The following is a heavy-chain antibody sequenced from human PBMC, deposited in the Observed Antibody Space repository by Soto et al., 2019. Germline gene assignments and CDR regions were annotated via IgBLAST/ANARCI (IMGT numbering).Heavy chain of an antibody. CDR3: ARGVDYYGSGDQALDV. V-gene: IGHV1-69*06. CDR1: GGTFSSYR. CDR2: IIPIFGST. Sequence: QVQLVQSGAEVKKPGSSVKVSCKASGGTFSSYRITWVRQAPGQGLEWMGGIIPIFGSTDYAQNFQGRLTLTADTSTGLVYMELTSLRSGDTAVYFCARGVDYYGSGDQALDVWGQGTMVTVSS. J-gene: IGHJ3*01. D-gene: IGHD3-10*01.